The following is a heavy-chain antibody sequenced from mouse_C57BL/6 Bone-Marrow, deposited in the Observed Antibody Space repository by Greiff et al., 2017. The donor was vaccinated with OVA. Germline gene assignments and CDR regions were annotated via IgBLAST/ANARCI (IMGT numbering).Heavy chain of an antibody. CDR1: GYTFTSYW. CDR3: ARSGRYDSYYFDY. J-gene: IGHJ2*01. D-gene: IGHD2-12*01. CDR2: INPSNGGT. V-gene: IGHV1-53*01. Sequence: VQLQQPGPELVKPGASVKLSCKASGYTFTSYWMHWVKQRPGQGLEWIGNINPSNGGTNYNEKFKSKATLTVDKSSSTAYMQLSSLTSEDSAVYYCARSGRYDSYYFDYWGQGTTLTVSS.